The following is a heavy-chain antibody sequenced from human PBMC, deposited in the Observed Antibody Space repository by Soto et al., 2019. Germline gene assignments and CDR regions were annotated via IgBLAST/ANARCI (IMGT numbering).Heavy chain of an antibody. V-gene: IGHV3-30*18. J-gene: IGHJ4*02. CDR1: GFTFSSYG. CDR3: AKDFASVYSPTGY. CDR2: ISYDGSNK. Sequence: QVQLVESGGGGVQPGRSLRLSCAASGFTFSSYGMHWVRQAPGKGLEWVAVISYDGSNKYYADSVKGRFTISRDNSKNTLYLQMNSLRAEDTAVYYCAKDFASVYSPTGYWGQGTLVTVSS. D-gene: IGHD5-18*01.